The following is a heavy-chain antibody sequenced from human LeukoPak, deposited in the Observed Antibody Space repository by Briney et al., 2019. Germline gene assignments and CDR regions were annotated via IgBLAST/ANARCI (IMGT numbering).Heavy chain of an antibody. Sequence: GGSLRLSCAPSGFIFNYYAMSWVRQAPGKGLEWVSGISGSDGSTYYADSVKGRFSISRDNSKKTLFLQMNSLRAEDTAVYYCAKSGYSSGWFRAFDIWGQETLVTVSS. CDR1: GFIFNYYA. D-gene: IGHD6-19*01. CDR2: ISGSDGST. CDR3: AKSGYSSGWFRAFDI. J-gene: IGHJ3*02. V-gene: IGHV3-23*01.